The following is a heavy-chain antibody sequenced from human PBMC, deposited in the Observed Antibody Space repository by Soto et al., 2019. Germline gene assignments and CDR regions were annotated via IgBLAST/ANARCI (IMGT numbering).Heavy chain of an antibody. CDR1: GGSISSSSYY. Sequence: QLQLQESGPGLVKPSETLSLTCTVSGGSISSSSYYWGWIRQPPGKGLEWIGSIYYSGSTYYNPSLKSRVTISVDTSKNQFSQNLSSVTAADTAGYYCVSPTGDNSGYYPFDYWGQGALVTVSS. J-gene: IGHJ4*02. CDR2: IYYSGST. CDR3: VSPTGDNSGYYPFDY. D-gene: IGHD3-22*01. V-gene: IGHV4-39*01.